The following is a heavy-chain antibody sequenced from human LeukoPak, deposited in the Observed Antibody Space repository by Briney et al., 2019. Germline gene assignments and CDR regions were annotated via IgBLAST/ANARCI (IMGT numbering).Heavy chain of an antibody. J-gene: IGHJ4*02. CDR1: GYTFSDYG. Sequence: ASVKDSCKASGYTFSDYGLSWGRQAPGQGLQWMGWINPYNGNTIYAQKFQGRVAMTTDTSTTTAYMELRSLRSDDTAVYYCARDGLSIVRFDYWGQGTLVTVSS. D-gene: IGHD6-6*01. V-gene: IGHV1-18*01. CDR3: ARDGLSIVRFDY. CDR2: INPYNGNT.